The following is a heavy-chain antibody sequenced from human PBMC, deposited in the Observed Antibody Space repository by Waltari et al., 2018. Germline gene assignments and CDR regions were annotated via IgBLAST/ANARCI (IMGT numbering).Heavy chain of an antibody. V-gene: IGHV3-30*18. D-gene: IGHD3-22*01. CDR3: AKDAVMTYYYDSSGYPFDY. CDR2: ISYDGSNK. CDR1: GGSFSGYY. J-gene: IGHJ4*02. Sequence: QVQLQQWGAGLLKPSETLSLTCAVYGGSFSGYYWSWIRQPPGKGLEWVAVISYDGSNKYYADSVKGRFTISRDNSKNTLYLQMNSLRAEDTAVYYCAKDAVMTYYYDSSGYPFDYWGQGTLVTVSS.